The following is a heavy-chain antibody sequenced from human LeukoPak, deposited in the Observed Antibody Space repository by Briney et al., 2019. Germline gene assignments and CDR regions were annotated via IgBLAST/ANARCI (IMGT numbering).Heavy chain of an antibody. J-gene: IGHJ4*02. D-gene: IGHD6-19*01. CDR1: GGSIRSSYYY. CDR3: ARDIPGSSGSLGY. V-gene: IGHV4-39*07. Sequence: SETLSLTCTVSGGSIRSSYYYWGWIRQPPGKGLEWIGSIYDSGSTYYNPSLKSRVTISVDTSKNQFSLKLSSVTAADTALYYCARDIPGSSGSLGYWGQGTLVTVSS. CDR2: IYDSGST.